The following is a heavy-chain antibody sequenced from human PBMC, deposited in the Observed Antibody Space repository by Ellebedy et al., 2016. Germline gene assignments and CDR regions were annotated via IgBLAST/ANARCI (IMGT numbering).Heavy chain of an antibody. CDR2: IRTKANGGTT. J-gene: IGHJ6*02. CDR3: TRADV. Sequence: GGSLRLXCAASGFTFSSYSMNWVRQAPGRGLEWVGFIRTKANGGTTEYAASVKGRFTISRDDSKSIAYLQMNSLKTEDTAVYYCTRADVWGQGTTVTVSS. CDR1: GFTFSSYS. V-gene: IGHV3-49*04.